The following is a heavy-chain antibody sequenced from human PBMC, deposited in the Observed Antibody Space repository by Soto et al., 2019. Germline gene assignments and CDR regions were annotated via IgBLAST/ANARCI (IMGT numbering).Heavy chain of an antibody. J-gene: IGHJ4*02. CDR1: GGSISSGGYY. D-gene: IGHD3-3*01. CDR3: ARVTSGYRPHFEY. V-gene: IGHV4-61*08. Sequence: SETLSLTCTVSGGSISSGGYYWSWIRQHPGKGLEWIGYIYYSGSTNYNPSLKSRVTISVDTSKNQFSLKLSSVTAADTAAYYCARVTSGYRPHFEYWGQGTLVTVSS. CDR2: IYYSGST.